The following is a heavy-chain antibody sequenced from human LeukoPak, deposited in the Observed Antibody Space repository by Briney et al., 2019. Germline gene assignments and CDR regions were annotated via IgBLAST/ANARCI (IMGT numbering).Heavy chain of an antibody. V-gene: IGHV4-59*01. CDR1: GGSISSYY. Sequence: SETLSLTCTVSGGSISSYYWSWIRQPPGKGLEWIGYIYYSGSTNYNPSLKSRVTISVDTSKNQFSLKLSSVTAADTAVYYCARVVYSSPRNAFDIWGQGTMVTVSS. J-gene: IGHJ3*02. CDR2: IYYSGST. D-gene: IGHD6-13*01. CDR3: ARVVYSSPRNAFDI.